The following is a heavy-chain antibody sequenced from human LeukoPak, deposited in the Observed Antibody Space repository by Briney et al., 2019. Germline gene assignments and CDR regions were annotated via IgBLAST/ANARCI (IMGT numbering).Heavy chain of an antibody. D-gene: IGHD6-13*01. Sequence: PSETLSLTCPVSGGSISSGGYYWSWIRQHPGKGLEWIGYIYYSGSTYYNPSLKSRVTISVDTSKNQFSLKLSSVTAADTAVYYCARGTGRAAAGTRAFDIWGQGTMVTVSS. CDR2: IYYSGST. J-gene: IGHJ3*02. CDR3: ARGTGRAAAGTRAFDI. CDR1: GGSISSGGYY. V-gene: IGHV4-31*03.